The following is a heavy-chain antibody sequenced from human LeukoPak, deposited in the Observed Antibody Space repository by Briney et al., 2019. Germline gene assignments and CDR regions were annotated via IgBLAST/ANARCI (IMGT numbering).Heavy chain of an antibody. CDR1: GFTFSSYS. CDR2: ISSSSSYI. D-gene: IGHD4-17*01. Sequence: GGSLRLSCAASGFTFSSYSMNWVRQAQGKGLEWVSSISSSSSYIYYADSVKGRFTISRDNAKNSLYLQMNSLRAEDTAVYYCASYGDTYYFDYWGQGTLVTVSS. J-gene: IGHJ4*02. CDR3: ASYGDTYYFDY. V-gene: IGHV3-21*01.